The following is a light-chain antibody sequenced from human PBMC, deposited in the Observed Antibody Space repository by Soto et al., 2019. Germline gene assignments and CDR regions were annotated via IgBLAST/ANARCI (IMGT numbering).Light chain of an antibody. CDR1: QSVDND. CDR3: QQYKSWGT. Sequence: EIPMTQSPATLSVSPGERATLSCRVSQSVDNDLAWYQHKPGQAPRLLIYDASVRATDIPTRFSGSGSGTEFTLTISSLQSDDFAVYYCQQYKSWGTFGQGTKVEIK. CDR2: DAS. J-gene: IGKJ1*01. V-gene: IGKV3-15*01.